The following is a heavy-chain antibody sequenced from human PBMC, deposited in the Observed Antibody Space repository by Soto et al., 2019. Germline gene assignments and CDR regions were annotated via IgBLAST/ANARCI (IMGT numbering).Heavy chain of an antibody. CDR3: AKELGYYYYYGMDV. J-gene: IGHJ6*02. D-gene: IGHD6-13*01. Sequence: GGSMRLSCAASGFTFSSYAMSWVRQAPGKGLEWVSAISGSGGSTYYADSVKGRFTISRDNSKNTLYLQMNSLRAEDTAVYYCAKELGYYYYYGMDVWGQGTTVTVSS. CDR2: ISGSGGST. V-gene: IGHV3-23*01. CDR1: GFTFSSYA.